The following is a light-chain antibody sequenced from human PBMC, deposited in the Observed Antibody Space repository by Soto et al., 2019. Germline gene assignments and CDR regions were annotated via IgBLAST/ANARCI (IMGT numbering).Light chain of an antibody. V-gene: IGKV3-15*01. CDR3: QQFHNPPPVT. Sequence: EIVMTQSPATLSVSPGERATLSCRASQSVNSNLAWYQQKPGQAPTLLIYDASTRATGIPVRFSGSGSGTEFTLTISNLQSVDFAVYYCQQFHNPPPVTLGQGPRLEIK. CDR2: DAS. J-gene: IGKJ5*01. CDR1: QSVNSN.